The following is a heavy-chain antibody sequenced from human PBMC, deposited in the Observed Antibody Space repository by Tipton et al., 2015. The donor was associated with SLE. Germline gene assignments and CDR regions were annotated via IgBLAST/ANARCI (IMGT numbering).Heavy chain of an antibody. CDR2: IYTSGTT. CDR1: GGSISSYY. J-gene: IGHJ4*02. D-gene: IGHD3-10*01. Sequence: TLSLTCTVSGGSISSYYWNWIRQPPGKGLEWIGYIYTSGTTKYNPSLKSRVTISVDTSKNQFSLKLSSVTAADTAVYYCARAPGVRVFDYWGQGTLVTVSS. V-gene: IGHV4-4*09. CDR3: ARAPGVRVFDY.